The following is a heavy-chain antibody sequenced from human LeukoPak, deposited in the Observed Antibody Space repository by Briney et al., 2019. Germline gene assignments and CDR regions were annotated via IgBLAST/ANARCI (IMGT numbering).Heavy chain of an antibody. CDR2: IYHSGST. J-gene: IGHJ4*02. V-gene: IGHV4-59*01. CDR1: SGPISSYY. D-gene: IGHD4-23*01. CDR3: ARRFSTSGNSYFDY. Sequence: SETLSLTCTVSSGPISSYYWSWIRQPPGKGLEWIGYIYHSGSTNYNPSLKSRVTISIDTSKNQFSLKLNSVTAADTAVYYCARRFSTSGNSYFDYWGQGTLVTVSS.